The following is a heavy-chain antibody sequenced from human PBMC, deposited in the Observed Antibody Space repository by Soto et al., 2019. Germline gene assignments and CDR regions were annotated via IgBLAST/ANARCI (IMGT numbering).Heavy chain of an antibody. V-gene: IGHV3-30*18. CDR2: ISYDGYLK. D-gene: IGHD3-10*01. J-gene: IGHJ6*02. Sequence: GGSLRLSCAASGFTFSTYGMQWVRQAPGKGLEWVAVISYDGYLKYYVDAVKGRFTVARDNSKNTLFLEMNSLRVEDTAVYFCAKDFKVSGSHYGTLNYYYGMDVWRQGTTVTVSS. CDR1: GFTFSTYG. CDR3: AKDFKVSGSHYGTLNYYYGMDV.